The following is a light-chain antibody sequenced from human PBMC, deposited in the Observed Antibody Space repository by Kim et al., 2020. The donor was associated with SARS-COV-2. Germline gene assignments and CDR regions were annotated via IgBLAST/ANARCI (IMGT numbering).Light chain of an antibody. CDR2: GAS. V-gene: IGKV3-20*01. CDR3: QQYGSSPPIT. Sequence: TGERATPSCRASQSVSSSYLAWYQQKPGQAPRLLIYGASSRATGIPDRFSGSESGTDFTLTISRLEPEDFAVYYCQQYGSSPPITFGQGTRLEIK. CDR1: QSVSSSY. J-gene: IGKJ5*01.